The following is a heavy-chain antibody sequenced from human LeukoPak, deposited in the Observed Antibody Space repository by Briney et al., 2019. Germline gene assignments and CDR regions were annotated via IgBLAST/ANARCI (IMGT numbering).Heavy chain of an antibody. J-gene: IGHJ5*02. V-gene: IGHV3-48*03. CDR2: ISGSGGYI. D-gene: IGHD2-15*01. CDR1: GFTFSSYE. Sequence: GGFLRLSCAASGFTFSSYEMKWVRQAPGEGLGWGSYISGSGGYIDYANSVKGRFTISRNNAKNSLYLQMNSLGAEDTACYYGARLELVAEHGFDPWGQGTLVTVSS. CDR3: ARLELVAEHGFDP.